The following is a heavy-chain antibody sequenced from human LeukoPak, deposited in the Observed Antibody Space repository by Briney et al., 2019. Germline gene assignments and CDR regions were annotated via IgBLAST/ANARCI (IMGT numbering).Heavy chain of an antibody. CDR3: AKGGGSSWYNSWCFDY. D-gene: IGHD6-13*01. Sequence: GGSLRLSCAASGFTFSSYAMSWVRQAPGKGLEWVSAISGSGGSTYYADSVKGRFTISRDNSKNTLYPQMNSLRAEDTAVYYCAKGGGSSWYNSWCFDYWGQGTLVTVSS. J-gene: IGHJ4*02. V-gene: IGHV3-23*01. CDR1: GFTFSSYA. CDR2: ISGSGGST.